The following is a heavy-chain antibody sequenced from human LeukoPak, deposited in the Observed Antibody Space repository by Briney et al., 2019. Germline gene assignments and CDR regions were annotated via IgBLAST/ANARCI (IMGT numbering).Heavy chain of an antibody. J-gene: IGHJ4*02. CDR2: VSGSGGST. Sequence: GGSLRLSCAASGFTFTSYAMSWVRQAPGKGVEWGSAVSGSGGSTFYADSVKGRFTISRDNSKNTLYLQMNSLRAEDTAVYYCAKCGYSSGWFWFDYWGQGTLVTVSS. CDR1: GFTFTSYA. CDR3: AKCGYSSGWFWFDY. D-gene: IGHD6-19*01. V-gene: IGHV3-23*01.